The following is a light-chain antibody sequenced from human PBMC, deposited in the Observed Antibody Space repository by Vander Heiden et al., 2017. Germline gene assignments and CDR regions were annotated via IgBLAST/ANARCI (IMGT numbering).Light chain of an antibody. J-gene: IGKJ1*01. CDR1: QSVLYSSNNKNY. CDR2: WAY. Sequence: DIVMPQSPDSLAVSLGERATINCKSSQSVLYSSNNKNYLAWYQQKPGQPPKLLIYWAYTRESGVPDRFSGSGSGTDFTLTISSLQAEDVAVYYCQQYYSTPWTFGQGTKVEIK. V-gene: IGKV4-1*01. CDR3: QQYYSTPWT.